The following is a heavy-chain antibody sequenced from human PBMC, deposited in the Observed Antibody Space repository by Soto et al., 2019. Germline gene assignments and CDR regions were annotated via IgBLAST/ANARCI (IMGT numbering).Heavy chain of an antibody. J-gene: IGHJ6*03. CDR1: GGSFSGYY. D-gene: IGHD3-10*01. V-gene: IGHV4-34*01. CDR2: INHSGST. Sequence: SETLSLTCAVYGGSFSGYYWSWIRQPPGKGLEWIGEINHSGSTNYNPSLKSRVTISVDTSKNQFSLKLSSVTAADTAVYYCARGWAVRRATKTQRAYYYYYYYMDVWGKGTTVTVSS. CDR3: ARGWAVRRATKTQRAYYYYYYYMDV.